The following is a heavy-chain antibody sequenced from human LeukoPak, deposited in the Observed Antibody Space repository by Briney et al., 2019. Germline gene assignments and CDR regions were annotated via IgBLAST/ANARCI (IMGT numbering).Heavy chain of an antibody. D-gene: IGHD2/OR15-2a*01. CDR1: GFTSSSYG. CDR3: NTDLNLYCISTTCDFDY. J-gene: IGHJ4*02. CDR2: IWYDGSNK. Sequence: GGSLRLSCAASGFTSSSYGMHWVRQAPGKGLEWVAVIWYDGSNKYYADSVKGRFTISRDNSKNTLYLQMNSLRAEDTAVYYCNTDLNLYCISTTCDFDYWGQGTLVTISS. V-gene: IGHV3-33*01.